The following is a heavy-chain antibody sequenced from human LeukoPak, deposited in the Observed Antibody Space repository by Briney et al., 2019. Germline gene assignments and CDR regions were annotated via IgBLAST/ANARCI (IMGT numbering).Heavy chain of an antibody. CDR2: IYHSEST. D-gene: IGHD3-10*01. J-gene: IGHJ4*02. Sequence: SETLSLTCAVSGGSISSSNWWSWVRPPPGKGLEWIGEIYHSESTNYNPSLKSRVTISVDKSKNQVSLKLSSVTAADTAIYYCARSPNYYGSGSYYSVWGQGTLVTVSS. CDR3: ARSPNYYGSGSYYSV. V-gene: IGHV4-4*02. CDR1: GGSISSSNW.